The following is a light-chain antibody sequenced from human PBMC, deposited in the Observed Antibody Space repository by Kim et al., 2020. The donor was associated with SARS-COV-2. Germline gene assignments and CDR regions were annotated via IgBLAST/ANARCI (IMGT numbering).Light chain of an antibody. CDR2: AAS. Sequence: DIQMTQSPSSLSASVGDRVTITCRASQSISSYVNWYQQKPRKAPKLLIYAASSLQSGVPSRFSGSGSGTDFTLTISSLQPEDIATYYCQQSDITPHAFDQEAKQEI. CDR1: QSISSY. CDR3: QQSDITPHA. V-gene: IGKV1-39*01. J-gene: IGKJ2*01.